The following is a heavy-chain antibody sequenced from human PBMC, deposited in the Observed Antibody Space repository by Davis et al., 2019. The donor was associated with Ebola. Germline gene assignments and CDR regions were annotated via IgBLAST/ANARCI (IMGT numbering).Heavy chain of an antibody. CDR3: AKRYSSSAWYFDY. J-gene: IGHJ4*02. D-gene: IGHD6-6*01. CDR2: IYSGGNT. Sequence: PGGSLRLSCAASGFTVSRNFMTWVRRAPGKGLEWVSVIYSGGNTYYADSVKGRFTISRDNSKNTLYLQMNSLRAEDTAVYYCAKRYSSSAWYFDYWGQGTLVTVSS. CDR1: GFTVSRNF. V-gene: IGHV3-53*01.